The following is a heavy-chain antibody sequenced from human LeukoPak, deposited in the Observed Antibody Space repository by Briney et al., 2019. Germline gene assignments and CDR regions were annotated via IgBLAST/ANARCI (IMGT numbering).Heavy chain of an antibody. Sequence: ASVKVSCKASGYTFTGYYMHWVRQAPGQGLEWMGWINPNSGGTNYAQKFQGRVTMTRDTSINTAYMELSSLTSDDTAVYYCAILWSGEFPNSNFDYWGQGILVTVSS. CDR1: GYTFTGYY. V-gene: IGHV1-2*02. CDR3: AILWSGEFPNSNFDY. J-gene: IGHJ4*02. CDR2: INPNSGGT. D-gene: IGHD3-10*01.